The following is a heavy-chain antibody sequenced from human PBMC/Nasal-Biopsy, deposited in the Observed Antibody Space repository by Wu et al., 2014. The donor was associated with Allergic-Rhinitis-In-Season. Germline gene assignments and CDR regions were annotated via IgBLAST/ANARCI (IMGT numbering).Heavy chain of an antibody. D-gene: IGHD6-13*01. J-gene: IGHJ4*02. V-gene: IGHV3-7*01. Sequence: LRLSCAAPEFTFSNYWMHRRVRHGVPGKGLEWVANIKQDGSEKYHVDSVKGRFTISRDNAKNSVYLQMNSLRAEDTAVYFCASIGRGNSWYFDYWGQGTFVTVSS. CDR2: IKQDGSEK. CDR1: EFTFSNYW. CDR3: ASIGRGNSWYFDY.